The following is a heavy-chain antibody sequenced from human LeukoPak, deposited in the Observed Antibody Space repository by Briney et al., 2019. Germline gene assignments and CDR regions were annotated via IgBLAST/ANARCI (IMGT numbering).Heavy chain of an antibody. CDR3: ARGPLDSGYTYFDY. CDR1: GASVSNYY. D-gene: IGHD5-12*01. V-gene: IGHV4-59*02. J-gene: IGHJ4*02. Sequence: SETLSLTCTVSGASVSNYYWSWIRQPPGKGLEWIGYFSYSGSTNYNPSLKSRVTISVDTSENQFSLKLSSVTAADTAVYYCARGPLDSGYTYFDYWGQGTLVSVAS. CDR2: FSYSGST.